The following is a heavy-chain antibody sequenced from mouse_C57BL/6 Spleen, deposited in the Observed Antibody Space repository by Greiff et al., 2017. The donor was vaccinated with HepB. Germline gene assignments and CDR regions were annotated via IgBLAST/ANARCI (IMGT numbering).Heavy chain of an antibody. D-gene: IGHD1-1*01. V-gene: IGHV5-17*01. CDR2: ISSGSSTI. CDR3: ARGGSSLYYAMDY. Sequence: EVNVVESGGGLVKPGGSLKLSCAASGFTFSDYGMHWVRQAPEKGLEWVAYISSGSSTIYYADTVKGRFTISRDNAKNTLFLQMTSLRSEDTAMYYCARGGSSLYYAMDYWGQGTSVTVSS. CDR1: GFTFSDYG. J-gene: IGHJ4*01.